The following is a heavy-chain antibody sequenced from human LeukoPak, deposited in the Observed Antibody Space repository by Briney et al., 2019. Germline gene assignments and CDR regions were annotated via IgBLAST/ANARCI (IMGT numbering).Heavy chain of an antibody. V-gene: IGHV4-4*02. CDR2: INHSGST. J-gene: IGHJ4*02. Sequence: SETLSLTCAVSGGSITSSNWWSWVRQPPGKGLEWIGEINHSGSTNYNPSLKSRVTISVDTSKNQFSLKLSSVTAADTAVYYCARLVAGKDYWGQGTLVTVSS. CDR3: ARLVAGKDY. D-gene: IGHD6-19*01. CDR1: GGSITSSNW.